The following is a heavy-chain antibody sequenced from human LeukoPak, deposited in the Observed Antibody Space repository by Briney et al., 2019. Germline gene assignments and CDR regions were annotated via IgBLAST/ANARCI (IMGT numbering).Heavy chain of an antibody. V-gene: IGHV1-46*01. J-gene: IGHJ4*02. Sequence: VASVKVSCKASGYTFTTYYIHWVRQAPGQGLEWMGIIKPNGGSTSYAQKFQGRVTMTRDTSTSTVYMEVSSLRSEDTAVYYCARVNGQQLAIDYWGQGTLVTVSS. D-gene: IGHD6-13*01. CDR1: GYTFTTYY. CDR2: IKPNGGST. CDR3: ARVNGQQLAIDY.